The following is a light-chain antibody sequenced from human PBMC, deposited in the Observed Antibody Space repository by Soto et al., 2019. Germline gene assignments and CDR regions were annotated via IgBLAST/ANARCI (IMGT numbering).Light chain of an antibody. V-gene: IGKV3-15*01. Sequence: EMVMTQSPATLSLSPGERVTLSCRASESVHRNLAWYQQKPGQGPRLLIYDASTRATGVPDRFTGSGSGTEFTLTISSLQSEDFVVYHCQHYSNWPPTFGPGTKVEIK. CDR3: QHYSNWPPT. J-gene: IGKJ3*01. CDR1: ESVHRN. CDR2: DAS.